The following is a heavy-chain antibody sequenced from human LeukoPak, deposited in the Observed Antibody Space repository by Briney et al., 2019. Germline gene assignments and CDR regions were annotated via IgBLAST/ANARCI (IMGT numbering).Heavy chain of an antibody. CDR1: GYSLSDLS. V-gene: IGHV1-24*01. J-gene: IGHJ5*02. CDR3: AQQEAGYGGSPSWFDP. D-gene: IGHD6-13*01. Sequence: ASVKVSCKVSGYSLSDLSLQWVRQAPGQGLEWMGGFNPEHTETIYSQKFQGRVTLTEDTSTDTAYMELSSLRSEDTAMYFCAQQEAGYGGSPSWFDPWGQGTLVTVSS. CDR2: FNPEHTET.